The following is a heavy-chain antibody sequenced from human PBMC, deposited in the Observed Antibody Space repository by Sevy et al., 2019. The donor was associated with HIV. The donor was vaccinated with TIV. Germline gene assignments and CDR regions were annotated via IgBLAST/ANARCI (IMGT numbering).Heavy chain of an antibody. V-gene: IGHV4-59*08. CDR1: GGSITSLY. D-gene: IGHD1-26*01. Sequence: SETLSLTWTVSGGSITSLYWNWIRQPPGKGLEWIANIYYNGHINYNPSLKSRVTLSHDTSKNQFSLRLSSVTAADTAMYYCAGENAWGRGYSWGQGTLVTVSS. CDR3: AGENAWGRGYS. J-gene: IGHJ4*02. CDR2: IYYNGHI.